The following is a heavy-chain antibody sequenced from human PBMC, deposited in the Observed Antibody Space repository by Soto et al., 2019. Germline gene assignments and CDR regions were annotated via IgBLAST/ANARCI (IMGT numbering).Heavy chain of an antibody. V-gene: IGHV4-34*01. CDR1: GGSFSGYF. CDR3: VRGGLSGSSWYYFDF. J-gene: IGHJ4*02. CDR2: VNYGGST. Sequence: QVQLHQWGAGLLKPSETLSLTCAVSGGSFSGYFWGWIRQPPGKGLEWIGEVNYGGSTNYTPSLKGRLTMAVDPYKNQVSLRLTSVTAADTAVYFCVRGGLSGSSWYYFDFWGQGSLVAVSS. D-gene: IGHD6-13*01.